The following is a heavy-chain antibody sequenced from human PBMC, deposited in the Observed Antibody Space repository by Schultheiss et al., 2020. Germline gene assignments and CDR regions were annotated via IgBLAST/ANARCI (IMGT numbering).Heavy chain of an antibody. Sequence: SGPTLVKPTETLTLTCTVSGFSLSNARMGVSWVRQPPGKALEWLAHIFSNDEKSYSASLKSRLTISKDTSKSQVVLTMTNMDPVDTATYYCARFPPGYCSGGRCYNFDSWGQGTLVTVSS. CDR3: ARFPPGYCSGGRCYNFDS. D-gene: IGHD2-15*01. CDR1: GFSLSNARMG. J-gene: IGHJ4*02. CDR2: IFSNDEK. V-gene: IGHV2-26*01.